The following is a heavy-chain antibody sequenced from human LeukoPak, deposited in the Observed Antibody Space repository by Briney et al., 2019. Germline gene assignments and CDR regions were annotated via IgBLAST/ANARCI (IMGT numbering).Heavy chain of an antibody. J-gene: IGHJ4*02. CDR2: MNPNSGNT. D-gene: IGHD2-8*01. Sequence: GASVKVSCKASGYTFTSYDINWVRQATGQGLEWMGWMNPNSGNTGYAQKFQRRVTMTRDMSTSTVYMELSSLRSEDTAVYYCASDLPGNGVNYWGQGTLVTVSS. CDR1: GYTFTSYD. V-gene: IGHV1-8*01. CDR3: ASDLPGNGVNY.